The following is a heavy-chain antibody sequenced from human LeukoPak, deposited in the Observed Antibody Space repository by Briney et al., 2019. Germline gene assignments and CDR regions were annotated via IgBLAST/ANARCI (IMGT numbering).Heavy chain of an antibody. CDR1: GFIFNNYG. CDR2: ISNDGGGT. D-gene: IGHD3-22*01. J-gene: IGHJ5*02. V-gene: IGHV3-23*01. Sequence: GGSLRLSCAASGFIFNNYGLIWVRQAPGKGLEWVSAISNDGGGTNYADFVKGRFTISRDNSKNTLFLQMNSLRAEGTALYYCAKGSSGYFVDLWGQGTLVTVSS. CDR3: AKGSSGYFVDL.